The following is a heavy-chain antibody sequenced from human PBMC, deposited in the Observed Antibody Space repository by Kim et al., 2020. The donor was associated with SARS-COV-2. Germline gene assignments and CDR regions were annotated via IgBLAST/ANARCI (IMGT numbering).Heavy chain of an antibody. CDR2: ISAYNGNT. J-gene: IGHJ6*02. CDR3: ARDRPLYEFWSGYYTKTPVHGKYYGMDV. V-gene: IGHV1-18*01. D-gene: IGHD3-3*01. Sequence: ASVKVSCKASGYTFTSYGISWVRQAPGQGLEWMGWISAYNGNTNYAQKLQGRVTMTTDTSTSTAYMELRSLRSDDTAVYYCARDRPLYEFWSGYYTKTPVHGKYYGMDVWGQGTTVTVSS. CDR1: GYTFTSYG.